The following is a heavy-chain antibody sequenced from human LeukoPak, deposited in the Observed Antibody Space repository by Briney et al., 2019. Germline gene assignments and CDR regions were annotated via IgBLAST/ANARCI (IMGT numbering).Heavy chain of an antibody. V-gene: IGHV3-66*04. CDR1: GFTFSSNY. D-gene: IGHD5-24*01. Sequence: GGSLRLSCAASGFTFSSNYMCWVRQAPGKGLEWVSVIYSGGSTYYSDSVKGRFTISRDNSKNTLYLQMNSLRAEDTAVYYCARQMATVYYFDYWGQGTLVTVSS. CDR2: IYSGGST. CDR3: ARQMATVYYFDY. J-gene: IGHJ4*02.